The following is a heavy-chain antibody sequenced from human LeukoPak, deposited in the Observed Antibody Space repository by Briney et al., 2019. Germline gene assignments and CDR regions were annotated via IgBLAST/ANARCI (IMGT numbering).Heavy chain of an antibody. Sequence: GASVKVSCKVSGYTLTELSMHWVRQAPGKGLEWMGGFDPEDGETIYAQKFQGRVTMTEDTSTDTAYMELSSLRSEDTAVYYCATPMTTVTRSAMDVWGQGTTVTVSS. V-gene: IGHV1-24*01. CDR3: ATPMTTVTRSAMDV. CDR1: GYTLTELS. CDR2: FDPEDGET. D-gene: IGHD4-17*01. J-gene: IGHJ6*02.